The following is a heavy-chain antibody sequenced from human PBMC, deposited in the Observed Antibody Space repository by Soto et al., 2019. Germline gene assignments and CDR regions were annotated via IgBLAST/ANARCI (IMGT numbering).Heavy chain of an antibody. V-gene: IGHV1-69*13. CDR2: IIPIFGTA. Sequence: SVKVSCKASGGTFSSYAISWVRQAPGQGLEWMGGIIPIFGTANYAQKFQGRVTITADESTSTAYMELSSLRSEDTAVYYCARVHYGSGKKYYYYGMDVWGQGTTVTVSS. D-gene: IGHD3-10*01. CDR3: ARVHYGSGKKYYYYGMDV. J-gene: IGHJ6*02. CDR1: GGTFSSYA.